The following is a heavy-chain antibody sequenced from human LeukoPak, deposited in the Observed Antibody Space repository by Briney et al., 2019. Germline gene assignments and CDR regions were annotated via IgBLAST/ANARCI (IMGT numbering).Heavy chain of an antibody. CDR2: ISWNGGSI. Sequence: PGGSLRLSCAAPGFTFSDYSMNWVRQPPGKGLEWVSGISWNGGSIGYADSVKGRFTISRDNAKNSLYLQMNSLRAEDTALYYCASTYCSGGSCYSLSDGRNAFDVWGQGTMVIVSS. V-gene: IGHV3-20*04. CDR3: ASTYCSGGSCYSLSDGRNAFDV. CDR1: GFTFSDYS. D-gene: IGHD2-15*01. J-gene: IGHJ3*01.